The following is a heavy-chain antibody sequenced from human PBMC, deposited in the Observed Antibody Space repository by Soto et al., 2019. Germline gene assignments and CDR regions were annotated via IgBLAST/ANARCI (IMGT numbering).Heavy chain of an antibody. CDR3: ARDLAKWFASFRCYYYYGMDV. D-gene: IGHD2-8*01. CDR2: ISYDGSNK. J-gene: IGHJ6*02. CDR1: GFTFSSYA. Sequence: GGSLRLSCAASGFTFSSYAMHWVRQAPGKGLEWVAIISYDGSNKYYADSVKGRFTISRDNSKNTLYLQMNSLRAEDTAVYYCARDLAKWFASFRCYYYYGMDVWGQGTTVTVSS. V-gene: IGHV3-30-3*01.